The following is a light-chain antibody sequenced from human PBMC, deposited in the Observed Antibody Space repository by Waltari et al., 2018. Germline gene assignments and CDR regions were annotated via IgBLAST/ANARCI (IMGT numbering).Light chain of an antibody. CDR1: QGISSY. CDR3: QQRYNWPAT. J-gene: IGKJ3*01. V-gene: IGKV3-11*01. CDR2: DAS. Sequence: VLTQSPATLSLSPGERATLSCRASQGISSYLAWYQHKPGQPPSLLIYDASNRATGIPARFSGSGSGTDFTLTISSLKPEDFAVYYCQQRYNWPATFGPGTKVAIK.